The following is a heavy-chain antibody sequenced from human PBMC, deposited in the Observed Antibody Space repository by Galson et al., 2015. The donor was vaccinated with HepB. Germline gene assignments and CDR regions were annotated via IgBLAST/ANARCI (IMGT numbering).Heavy chain of an antibody. Sequence: QSGAEVTKPGESLKISCKGSGYSFTSYWIGWVRQMPGKGLEWMGIIYPGDSDTRYSPSFQGQVTISADKSISTAYLQWSSLKASDTAMYYCARRGFWSGYRYDAFDIWGQGTMVTVSS. CDR2: IYPGDSDT. J-gene: IGHJ3*02. V-gene: IGHV5-51*01. CDR3: ARRGFWSGYRYDAFDI. CDR1: GYSFTSYW. D-gene: IGHD3-3*01.